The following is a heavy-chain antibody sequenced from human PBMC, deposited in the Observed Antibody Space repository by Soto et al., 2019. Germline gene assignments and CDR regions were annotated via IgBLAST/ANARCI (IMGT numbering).Heavy chain of an antibody. V-gene: IGHV5-10-1*01. CDR3: ARQIYDSDTGPNFQYYFDS. D-gene: IGHD3-22*01. J-gene: IGHJ4*02. CDR2: IDPSDSQT. Sequence: GESLKISCKGSGYSFAGYWITWVRQKPGKGLEWMGRIDPSDSQTYYSPSFRGRVTISVTKSITTVFLQWSSLRASDTAMYYCARQIYDSDTGPNFQYYFDSWGQGTPVTVSS. CDR1: GYSFAGYW.